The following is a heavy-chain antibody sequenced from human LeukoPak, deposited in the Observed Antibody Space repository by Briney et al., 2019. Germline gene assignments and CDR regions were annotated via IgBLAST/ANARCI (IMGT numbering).Heavy chain of an antibody. Sequence: ASVKVSCKASGYTFTSYDINWVRQATGQGLEWMGWMNPNSGNTGYAQKFQGRVTMTRNTSISTAYMELSSLRFEDTAVYYCARNGCYDFWSGYYRCFDYWGQGTLVTVSS. J-gene: IGHJ4*02. V-gene: IGHV1-8*01. CDR2: MNPNSGNT. CDR3: ARNGCYDFWSGYYRCFDY. D-gene: IGHD3-3*01. CDR1: GYTFTSYD.